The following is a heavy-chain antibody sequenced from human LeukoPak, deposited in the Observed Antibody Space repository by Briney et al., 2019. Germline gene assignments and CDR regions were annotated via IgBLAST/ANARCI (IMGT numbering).Heavy chain of an antibody. CDR2: ISGTGGNT. CDR3: SKGANSIYTGMDV. CDR1: GFTFSSCA. D-gene: IGHD3-16*01. J-gene: IGHJ6*03. Sequence: PGGSLRLSCAASGFTFSSCAMSWVRQAPGKGLEWVSTISGTGGNTYFADSVKGRFAISRDNSQNTLYLQMNSLRVEDTALYYCSKGANSIYTGMDVWGKGTTVTVSS. V-gene: IGHV3-23*01.